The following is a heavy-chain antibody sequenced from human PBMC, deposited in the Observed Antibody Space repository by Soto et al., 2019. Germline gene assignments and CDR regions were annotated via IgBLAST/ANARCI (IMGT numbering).Heavy chain of an antibody. J-gene: IGHJ4*02. CDR2: IIPIFGTA. CDR1: GGTFSSYA. D-gene: IGHD5-12*01. Sequence: QVQLVQSGAAVKKPGSSVKVSCKASGGTFSSYAITWVRKAPGQGLEWMGGIIPIFGTANYAQKFQGRVTITADESTSTGYMEMSSLRPEDTAVYHGTRGGYGGYEYWGQGTLVTVSS. CDR3: TRGGYGGYEY. V-gene: IGHV1-69*12.